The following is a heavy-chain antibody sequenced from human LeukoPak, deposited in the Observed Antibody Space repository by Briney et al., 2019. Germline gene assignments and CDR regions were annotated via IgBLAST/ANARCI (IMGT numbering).Heavy chain of an antibody. CDR2: ISSSSRNI. D-gene: IGHD3-16*01. J-gene: IGHJ4*02. Sequence: GGSLRLSCAASGFTFSSYSTNWVRQAPGKGLEWVSYISSSSRNIHYGDSLKGRFTISRDNAKNSLFLQMNSLRAEDTAVYYCERDPFHSDAYPLYFDYWGQGILVTVSS. CDR3: ERDPFHSDAYPLYFDY. V-gene: IGHV3-21*01. CDR1: GFTFSSYS.